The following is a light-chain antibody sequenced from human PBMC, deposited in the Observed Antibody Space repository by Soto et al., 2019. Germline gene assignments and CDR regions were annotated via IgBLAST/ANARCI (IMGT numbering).Light chain of an antibody. CDR2: GAS. V-gene: IGKV3-15*01. CDR3: HHYDNLPQP. Sequence: VITQSPATLSVYPGGRATLSCRSSQSISSNLAWYQQKPGQAPRLLIYGASNRATGIPARFSGSGFGSDFALTISHLQSENLAVAYCHHYDNLPQPFAQGT. CDR1: QSISSN. J-gene: IGKJ1*01.